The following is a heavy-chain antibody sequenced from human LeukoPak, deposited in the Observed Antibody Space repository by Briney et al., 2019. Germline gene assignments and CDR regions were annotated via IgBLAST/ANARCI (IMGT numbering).Heavy chain of an antibody. Sequence: VASVKVSCKVSGYTLTELSMHWVRQAPGKGLEWMGGFDPEDGETIYAQKFQGRVTMTEDTSTDTAYMELSSLRSEDTAVYYCATASSYGAHYFDYWGQGTLVTVSS. J-gene: IGHJ4*02. CDR1: GYTLTELS. CDR2: FDPEDGET. D-gene: IGHD4/OR15-4a*01. CDR3: ATASSYGAHYFDY. V-gene: IGHV1-24*01.